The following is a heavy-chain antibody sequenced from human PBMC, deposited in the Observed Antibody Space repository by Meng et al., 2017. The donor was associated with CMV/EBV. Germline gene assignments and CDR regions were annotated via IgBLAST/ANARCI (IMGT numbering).Heavy chain of an antibody. Sequence: ASVKVSCKASGYTFTSYGIGWVRQAPGQGLEWMGWISAYNGNTNYAQKLQGRVTMTTDTSTSTAYMELRSLRSDDTAVYYCARVGPDSGSYSDDYWGQGTLVTVSS. CDR3: ARVGPDSGSYSDDY. J-gene: IGHJ4*02. V-gene: IGHV1-18*01. CDR1: GYTFTSYG. CDR2: ISAYNGNT. D-gene: IGHD1-26*01.